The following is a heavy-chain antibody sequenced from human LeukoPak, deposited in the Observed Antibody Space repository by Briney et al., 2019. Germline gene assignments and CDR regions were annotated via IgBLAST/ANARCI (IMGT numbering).Heavy chain of an antibody. CDR3: AKQSLGAN. CDR2: INAVSANT. J-gene: IGHJ4*02. Sequence: GGSLILSCAASGFIFSNYAMTWVRQAPGKGLEYVATINAVSANTYYADSVKGRFTVSRDNSENTMYLQMNSLRAEDTAVYYCAKQSLGANWGEGTLVTVSS. CDR1: GFIFSNYA. D-gene: IGHD4/OR15-4a*01. V-gene: IGHV3-23*01.